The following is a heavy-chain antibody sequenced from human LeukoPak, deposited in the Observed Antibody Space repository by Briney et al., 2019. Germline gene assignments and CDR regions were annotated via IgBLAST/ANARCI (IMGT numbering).Heavy chain of an antibody. D-gene: IGHD5-18*01. CDR2: IYYSGST. CDR1: GGSISSSSYY. Sequence: SETLSLTCTVSGGSISSSSYYWGWVRQPPGKGLEWIGNIYYSGSTYYNPSLKSRVTISGDTSKNQFSLKLSSVTAADTAVYYCARQVDTAMGRFDYWGQGTLVTVSS. CDR3: ARQVDTAMGRFDY. J-gene: IGHJ4*02. V-gene: IGHV4-39*01.